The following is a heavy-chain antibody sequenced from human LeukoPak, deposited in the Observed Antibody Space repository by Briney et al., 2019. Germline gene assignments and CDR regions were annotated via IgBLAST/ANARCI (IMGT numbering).Heavy chain of an antibody. CDR3: ARDRGGGGTFDAFDI. J-gene: IGHJ3*02. D-gene: IGHD1-26*01. Sequence: GSLRLSCAASGLTVSSNYMSWVRQAPGKGLEWVSVIYSGGSTYYADSVKGRFTISRDNSKNTLYLQMNSLRAEDTAVYYCARDRGGGGTFDAFDIWGQGTMVTVSS. CDR1: GLTVSSNY. CDR2: IYSGGST. V-gene: IGHV3-53*01.